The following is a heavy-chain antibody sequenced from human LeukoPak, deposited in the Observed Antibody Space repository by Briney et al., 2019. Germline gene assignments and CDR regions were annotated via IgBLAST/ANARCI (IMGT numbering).Heavy chain of an antibody. CDR2: ISSSGSTI. V-gene: IGHV3-11*04. D-gene: IGHD4-17*01. J-gene: IGHJ4*02. CDR3: ASLSGGDYGDYVAPGY. CDR1: GFTFSDYY. Sequence: GGSLRLSCAASGFTFSDYYMSWIRQAPGKGLEWVSYISSSGSTIYYADSVKGRFTISRDNAKNSLYLQMNSLRAEETAVYYCASLSGGDYGDYVAPGYWGQGTLVTVSS.